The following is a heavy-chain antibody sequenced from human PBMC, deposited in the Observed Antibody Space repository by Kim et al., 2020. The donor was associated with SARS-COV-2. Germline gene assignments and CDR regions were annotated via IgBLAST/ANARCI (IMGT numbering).Heavy chain of an antibody. J-gene: IGHJ4*02. CDR3: ARFGSYLTYFDY. V-gene: IGHV4-39*01. Sequence: YSNPSLKSRVTISVDTSKNQFSLKLSSVTAADTAVYYCARFGSYLTYFDYWGQGTLVTVSS. D-gene: IGHD1-26*01.